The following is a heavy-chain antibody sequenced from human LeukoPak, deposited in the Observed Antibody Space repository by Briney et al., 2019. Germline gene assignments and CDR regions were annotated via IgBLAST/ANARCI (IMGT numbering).Heavy chain of an antibody. CDR2: IYTSGST. V-gene: IGHV4-4*07. D-gene: IGHD3-3*01. J-gene: IGHJ6*02. Sequence: SETLSLTCTVSGGSISSYYWSWIRQPAGKGLEWIGRIYTSGSTTYNPSLKSRVTMSVDTSKNQCSLKLSSVTAADTAVYYYAREKTYYDFWSGYPQPSPYYYHGMDVWGQVTTVTVSS. CDR3: AREKTYYDFWSGYPQPSPYYYHGMDV. CDR1: GGSISSYY.